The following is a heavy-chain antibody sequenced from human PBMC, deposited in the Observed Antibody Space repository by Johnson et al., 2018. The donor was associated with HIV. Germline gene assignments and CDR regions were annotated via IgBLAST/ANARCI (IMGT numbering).Heavy chain of an antibody. CDR2: ISWDSGSI. CDR1: GFTFDDYG. CDR3: ARSDYVWGSYTSKGAFDI. D-gene: IGHD3-16*01. J-gene: IGHJ3*02. Sequence: EVQLVESGGGVVRPGGSLRLSCAASGFTFDDYGMSWVRQAPGKGLEWVSGISWDSGSIGYADSVKGRFTISRDHAKNSLYLQMNSLRAEDTALYYGARSDYVWGSYTSKGAFDIWGQGTMVTVSS. V-gene: IGHV3-20*04.